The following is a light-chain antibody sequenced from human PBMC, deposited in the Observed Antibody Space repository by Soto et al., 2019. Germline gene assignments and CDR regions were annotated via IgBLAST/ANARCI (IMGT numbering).Light chain of an antibody. CDR3: QQANTFPLT. Sequence: TQSPVTLSMSPGERATLSCRASQSVNSNLAWYQQKPGQAPRLLIYGASTRATGIPASFIGNGSGTEFTLTASSLQPEDFATYYCQQANTFPLTFGQGTRLETK. CDR2: GAS. V-gene: IGKV3-15*01. CDR1: QSVNSN. J-gene: IGKJ5*01.